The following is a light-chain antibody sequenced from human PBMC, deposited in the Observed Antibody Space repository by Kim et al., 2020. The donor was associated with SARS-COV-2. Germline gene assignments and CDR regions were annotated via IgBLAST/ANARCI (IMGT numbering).Light chain of an antibody. Sequence: GKTVTISCTRSRGSIDANYVQWYQQRPGGVPTTVIYEDDQRPSGVSDRFSGSIDNSSNSASLTISGLRTEDEADYYCQSYNRDNVLFGGGTQLTVL. CDR1: RGSIDANY. CDR3: QSYNRDNVL. J-gene: IGLJ2*01. CDR2: EDD. V-gene: IGLV6-57*03.